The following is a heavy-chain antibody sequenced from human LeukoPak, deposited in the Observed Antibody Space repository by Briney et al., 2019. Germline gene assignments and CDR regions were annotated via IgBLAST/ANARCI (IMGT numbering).Heavy chain of an antibody. V-gene: IGHV3-30*18. CDR1: GFTFSSYG. Sequence: GGSLRLSCAASGFTFSSYGMHWVRQAPGKGLEWVAVISYDGSNKYYADSVKGRFTISRDNSKNTLYLQMNSLRAEDTAVYYCAKDPNYYDSSGYYASADYWGQGTLVTVSS. J-gene: IGHJ4*02. CDR2: ISYDGSNK. CDR3: AKDPNYYDSSGYYASADY. D-gene: IGHD3-22*01.